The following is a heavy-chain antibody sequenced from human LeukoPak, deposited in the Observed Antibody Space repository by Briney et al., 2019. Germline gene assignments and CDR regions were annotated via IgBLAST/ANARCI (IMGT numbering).Heavy chain of an antibody. Sequence: ASVKVSCKASGYTFTSYDINWVRQATGQGLEWMGWMNPNSGNTGYAQKFQGRVTMTRNTSISTAYMELSSLRSEDTAVYYCAREIDVVPAPISHADEAFDIWGQGTMVTVSS. J-gene: IGHJ3*02. V-gene: IGHV1-8*01. CDR2: MNPNSGNT. D-gene: IGHD2-2*02. CDR3: AREIDVVPAPISHADEAFDI. CDR1: GYTFTSYD.